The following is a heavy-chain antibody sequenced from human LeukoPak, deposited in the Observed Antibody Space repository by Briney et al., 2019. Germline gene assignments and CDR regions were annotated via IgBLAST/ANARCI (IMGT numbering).Heavy chain of an antibody. D-gene: IGHD2-15*01. CDR1: GFTFSSYA. CDR3: AMEDIVVVVAALPSRFDP. Sequence: TGGSLRLSCAASGFTFSSYAMSWVRQAPGKGLEWVSAISGSGGSTYYADSVKGRFTISRDNSKNTLYLQMNSLRAEDTAVYYCAMEDIVVVVAALPSRFDPWGQGTLVTVSS. J-gene: IGHJ5*02. V-gene: IGHV3-23*01. CDR2: ISGSGGST.